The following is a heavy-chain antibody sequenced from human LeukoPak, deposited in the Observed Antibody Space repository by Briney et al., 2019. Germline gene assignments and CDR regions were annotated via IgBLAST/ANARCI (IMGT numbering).Heavy chain of an antibody. Sequence: GVLRLSCAASGFTFSDYYMSWIRQAPGKGLEWVSYISSSGSTIYYADSVKGRFTISRDNAKNSLYLQMNSLRAEDTAVYYCARERVLLWFGELSNGYFDYWGQGTLVTVSS. V-gene: IGHV3-11*01. D-gene: IGHD3-10*01. J-gene: IGHJ4*02. CDR2: ISSSGSTI. CDR3: ARERVLLWFGELSNGYFDY. CDR1: GFTFSDYY.